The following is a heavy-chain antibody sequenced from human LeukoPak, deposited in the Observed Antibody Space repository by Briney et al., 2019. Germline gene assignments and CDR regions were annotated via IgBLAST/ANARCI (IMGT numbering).Heavy chain of an antibody. J-gene: IGHJ3*02. Sequence: GASVKVSCKASGGTFSSYAISWVRQAPGQGLEWMGGIIPIFGTANYAQKFQGRVTITADRSTSTAYMELSSLRSEDTAVYYCAQGGSYDSRPLVAFDIWGQGTMVTVSS. CDR3: AQGGSYDSRPLVAFDI. V-gene: IGHV1-69*06. D-gene: IGHD3-22*01. CDR1: GGTFSSYA. CDR2: IIPIFGTA.